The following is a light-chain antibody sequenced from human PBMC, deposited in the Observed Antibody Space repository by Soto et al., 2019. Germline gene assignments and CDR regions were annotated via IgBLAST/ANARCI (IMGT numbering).Light chain of an antibody. CDR3: TSWTTSTTMI. CDR2: DVN. CDR1: SSDICAYNF. V-gene: IGLV2-14*03. Sequence: QSALTQPASVSGSPGQSITISCTGTSSDICAYNFVSWYQQHPGKAPKLMLYDVNIRPSGVSNRFSGSKSGNTASLTISGLRAEDEADYYCTSWTTSTTMIFGGGTKLTVL. J-gene: IGLJ2*01.